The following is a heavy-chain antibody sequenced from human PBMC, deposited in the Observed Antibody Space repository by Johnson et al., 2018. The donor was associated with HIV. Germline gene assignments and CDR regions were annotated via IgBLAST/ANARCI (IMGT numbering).Heavy chain of an antibody. CDR3: TAHYRNAFDI. CDR2: IKSKTDGGTT. J-gene: IGHJ3*02. CDR1: GFSFSNAW. V-gene: IGHV3-15*01. D-gene: IGHD1-26*01. Sequence: VQLVESGGGLVKPGESLRLSCAASGFSFSNAWMNWVRPAPGKGLEWVGRIKSKTDGGTTDYAATVKGRFTFSRDDSKNTLLLQMNILKTEDTALYYCTAHYRNAFDIWSQGTMVTVSS.